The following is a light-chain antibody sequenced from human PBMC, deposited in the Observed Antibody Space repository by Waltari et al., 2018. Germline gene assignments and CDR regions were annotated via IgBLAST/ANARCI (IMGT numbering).Light chain of an antibody. CDR2: DVS. Sequence: QSALTQPASVSGSPGQSITISCTGTSSDVGGYNYVSWYQQHPGKAPKLMIYDVSNRPSRVSNRFSGSKSGNTGSLTISGLQAEDEADYYCSSYTSSSTLVVFGGGTKLTVL. J-gene: IGLJ2*01. CDR3: SSYTSSSTLVV. CDR1: SSDVGGYNY. V-gene: IGLV2-14*01.